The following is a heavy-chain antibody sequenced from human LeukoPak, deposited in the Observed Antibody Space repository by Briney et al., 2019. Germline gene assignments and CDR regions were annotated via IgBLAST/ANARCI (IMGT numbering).Heavy chain of an antibody. V-gene: IGHV4-61*02. CDR3: ARAAGVAFDY. CDR1: GGSISSGSYY. CDR2: ISTSGST. J-gene: IGHJ4*02. D-gene: IGHD2-8*01. Sequence: SQTLSLTCTVSGGSISSGSYYWSWIRQPAGTGLEWIGRISTSGSTNYNPSLKSRVTISVGTSRNQFSLNLSSVTAADTAVYYCARAAGVAFDYWSQGTLVTVSS.